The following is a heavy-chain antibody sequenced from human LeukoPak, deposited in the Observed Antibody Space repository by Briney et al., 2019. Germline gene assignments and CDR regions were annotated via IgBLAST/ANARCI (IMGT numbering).Heavy chain of an antibody. Sequence: AGRSLRLSCAASGFTFSTGFTFSTYGMHWVRQAPGKGLEWVAFIRYDGSNKYYADSVKGRFTISRDNSKNTLYLQMNSLRAEDTAVYYCAKLSWVGATAWGQGTLVTVSS. CDR1: GFTFSTGFTFSTYG. D-gene: IGHD1-26*01. J-gene: IGHJ5*02. CDR3: AKLSWVGATA. V-gene: IGHV3-30*02. CDR2: IRYDGSNK.